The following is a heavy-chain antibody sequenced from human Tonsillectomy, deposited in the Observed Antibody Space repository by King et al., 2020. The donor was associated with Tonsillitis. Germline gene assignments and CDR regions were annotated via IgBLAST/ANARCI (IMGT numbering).Heavy chain of an antibody. CDR3: ARERDMVATGWFDP. CDR1: GFTFSSYS. Sequence: VQLVESGGGLVKPGGSLRLSCAASGFTFSSYSMNWVRQAPGQGLEWVSSISSSSSYIYYADSVKGRFTISRDNAKNSLYLQMNSLRAEDTAVYYCARERDMVATGWFDPWGQGTLVTVSS. D-gene: IGHD5-12*01. V-gene: IGHV3-21*01. J-gene: IGHJ5*02. CDR2: ISSSSSYI.